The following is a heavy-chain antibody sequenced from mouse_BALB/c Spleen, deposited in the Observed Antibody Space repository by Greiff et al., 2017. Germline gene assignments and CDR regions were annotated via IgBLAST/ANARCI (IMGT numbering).Heavy chain of an antibody. CDR3: ARDMITTGDAMDY. D-gene: IGHD2-4*01. Sequence: EVMLVESGGGLVKPGGSLKLSCAASGFTFSSYAMSWVRQSPEKRLEWVAEISSGGSYTYYPDTVPGRFTISRDNAKNTLYLEMSSLRSEDTAMYYCARDMITTGDAMDYWGQGTSVTVSS. V-gene: IGHV5-9-4*01. CDR2: ISSGGSYT. J-gene: IGHJ4*01. CDR1: GFTFSSYA.